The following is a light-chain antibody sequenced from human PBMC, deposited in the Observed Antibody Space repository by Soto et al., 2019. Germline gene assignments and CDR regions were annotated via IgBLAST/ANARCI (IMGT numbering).Light chain of an antibody. Sequence: DIQMTQSPSSLSASVGDRVTITCRTSQSISTSLNWYQQKAGKAPKLLIYGASTLQSGVPVRFSGSGSGTDFTLTISSLQREDFATYYCQESYSFLWGTCGQGTKVDI. V-gene: IGKV1-39*01. CDR2: GAS. CDR1: QSISTS. CDR3: QESYSFLWGT. J-gene: IGKJ1*01.